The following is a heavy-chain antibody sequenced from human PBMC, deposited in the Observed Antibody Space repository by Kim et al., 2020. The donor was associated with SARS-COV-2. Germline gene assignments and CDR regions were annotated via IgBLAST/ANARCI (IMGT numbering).Heavy chain of an antibody. CDR2: ISGSGGST. D-gene: IGHD3-16*02. CDR3: AKQRFSMITFGGVIVPFDY. Sequence: GGSLRLSCAASGFTFSSYAMSWVRQAPGKGLEWVSAISGSGGSTYYADSVKGRFTISRDNSKNTLYLQMNSLRAEDTAVYYCAKQRFSMITFGGVIVPFDYWGQGTLVTVSS. CDR1: GFTFSSYA. J-gene: IGHJ4*02. V-gene: IGHV3-23*01.